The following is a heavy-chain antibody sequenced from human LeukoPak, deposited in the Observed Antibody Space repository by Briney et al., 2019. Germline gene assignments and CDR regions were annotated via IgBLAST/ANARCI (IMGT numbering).Heavy chain of an antibody. Sequence: GSLRLSCAVSGFTFSSYSMNWVRQAPGKGLEWVPYISSSSSIIYYADSVKGRFTISRDNAKNSLYLQMNSLRAEDTAVYYCARDQEVRYSSSWYYYYYMDVWGKGTTVTVSS. J-gene: IGHJ6*03. CDR2: ISSSSSII. V-gene: IGHV3-48*04. CDR3: ARDQEVRYSSSWYYYYYMDV. CDR1: GFTFSSYS. D-gene: IGHD6-13*01.